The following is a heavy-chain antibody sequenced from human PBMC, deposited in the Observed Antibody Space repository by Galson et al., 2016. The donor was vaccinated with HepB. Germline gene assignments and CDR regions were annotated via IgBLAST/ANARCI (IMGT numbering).Heavy chain of an antibody. CDR3: ARESHCGGDCYVDY. V-gene: IGHV1-2*02. CDR1: EYTFTDYY. CDR2: INPNTGTA. Sequence: SVKVSCKASEYTFTDYYIHWLRQAPGQGLEWMGWINPNTGTANYAQKFQGRVTMTRDPSISTAYMALSRLRSDDTAVYYCARESHCGGDCYVDYWGQGTLVTVSS. J-gene: IGHJ4*02. D-gene: IGHD2-21*02.